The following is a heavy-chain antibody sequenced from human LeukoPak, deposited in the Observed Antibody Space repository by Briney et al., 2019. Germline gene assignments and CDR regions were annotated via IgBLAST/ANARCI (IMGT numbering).Heavy chain of an antibody. D-gene: IGHD1-26*01. CDR1: GGTFSSYA. Sequence: GASVKVSCKSSGGTFSSYAISWVRQAPGQGLEWMGWISAYNGNTNYVQRLQGRVTMTTDTSTSTAYMELRSLRSDDTAVYYCARDHQWELRGTYYYYGMDVWGQGTTVTVSS. CDR2: ISAYNGNT. CDR3: ARDHQWELRGTYYYYGMDV. V-gene: IGHV1-18*01. J-gene: IGHJ6*02.